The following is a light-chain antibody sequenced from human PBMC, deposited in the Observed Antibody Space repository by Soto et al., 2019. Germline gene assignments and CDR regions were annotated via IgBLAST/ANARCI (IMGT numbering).Light chain of an antibody. Sequence: ELLLMKYPGILCLSPGERATCSCRAGQRVSSSFLAWYQQKPGQAHRRLIYGAYSRATGIQDRFSGSGSGTDFTLTIRRLEPEDFAVYYCKQYGSSPWTFGQGTKVDIK. V-gene: IGKV3-20*01. CDR1: QRVSSSF. CDR3: KQYGSSPWT. J-gene: IGKJ1*01. CDR2: GAY.